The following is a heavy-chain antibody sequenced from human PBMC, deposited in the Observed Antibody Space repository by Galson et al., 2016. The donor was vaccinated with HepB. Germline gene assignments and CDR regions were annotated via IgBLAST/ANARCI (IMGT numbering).Heavy chain of an antibody. Sequence: SLRLSCAASAFIFTNYGISWVRQAPGTGLELVSAISGSGDKKYYADSMRGRFTISRDNSKNMLYLQMNSLTVEDTAISYCATHYGFWSNNWLYPWGQGTVGTVSS. CDR2: ISGSGDKK. CDR3: ATHYGFWSNNWLYP. CDR1: AFIFTNYG. V-gene: IGHV3-23*01. J-gene: IGHJ5*02. D-gene: IGHD4-17*01.